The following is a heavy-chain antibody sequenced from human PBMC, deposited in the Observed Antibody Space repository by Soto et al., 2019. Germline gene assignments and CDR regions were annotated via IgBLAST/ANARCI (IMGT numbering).Heavy chain of an antibody. V-gene: IGHV1-3*01. CDR2: INAGNGNT. CDR1: GYTFTSYA. J-gene: IGHJ4*02. Sequence: ASVKVSCKASGYTFTSYAMHWLRQSPGQRLEWMGWINAGNGNTKYSQKFQGRVTITRDTSASTAYMELSSLRSEDTAVYYCARVLAAAGHPSPLDYWGQGTLVTVSS. D-gene: IGHD6-13*01. CDR3: ARVLAAAGHPSPLDY.